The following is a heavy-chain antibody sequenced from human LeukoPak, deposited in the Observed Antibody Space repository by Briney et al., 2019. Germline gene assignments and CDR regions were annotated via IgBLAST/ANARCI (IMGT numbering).Heavy chain of an antibody. D-gene: IGHD6-25*01. J-gene: IGHJ3*02. CDR2: ISTTGART. CDR1: GFTFTIHA. Sequence: PGASLRLSCAASGFTFTIHAMNWVRQAPGKGLEWFSTISTTGARTYYADSVRGRFTITRNNSYITLYLQLSGLRAEDTAVYYCAKGRGSSVRRDAFDIWGQGTPVTVSS. CDR3: AKGRGSSVRRDAFDI. V-gene: IGHV3-23*01.